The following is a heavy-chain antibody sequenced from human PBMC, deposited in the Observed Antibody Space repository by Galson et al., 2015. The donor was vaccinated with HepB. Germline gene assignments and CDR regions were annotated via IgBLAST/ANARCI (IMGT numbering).Heavy chain of an antibody. Sequence: SLRLSCAASGSTFSSYAMSWVRQASGKGLEWVSVISGSGYSTYYADSVKGRFTISRDNSKNTLYLQMNSLRAEDTAVYYCAKVGLGEMMGYFDLWGRGTLVTVSS. D-gene: IGHD3-16*01. CDR1: GSTFSSYA. CDR2: ISGSGYST. J-gene: IGHJ2*01. CDR3: AKVGLGEMMGYFDL. V-gene: IGHV3-23*01.